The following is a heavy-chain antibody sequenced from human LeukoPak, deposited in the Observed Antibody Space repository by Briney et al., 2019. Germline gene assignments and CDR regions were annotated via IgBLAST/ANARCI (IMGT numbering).Heavy chain of an antibody. CDR3: ARLTNYYDSSGYHFDY. CDR1: GFTFSSYS. J-gene: IGHJ4*02. D-gene: IGHD3-22*01. V-gene: IGHV3-21*01. CDR2: ISSSSSYI. Sequence: GGSLRLSCAASGFTFSSYSMNWVRQAPGKGLEWVSSISSSSSYIYYADSVKGRFTISRDNAKNSLYLQMNSLRAEDTAVYYCARLTNYYDSSGYHFDYWGQGTLVTVSS.